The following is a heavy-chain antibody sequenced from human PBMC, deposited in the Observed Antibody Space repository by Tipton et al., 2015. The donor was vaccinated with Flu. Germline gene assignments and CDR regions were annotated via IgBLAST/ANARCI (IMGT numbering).Heavy chain of an antibody. J-gene: IGHJ5*01. D-gene: IGHD3-3*01. CDR2: IGHSSAPT. Sequence: SLRLSCAASGLTFSRYAMSWVRQAPGKGLEWVASIGHSSAPTYYVDSVEGRFTISRDNSENMVYLQLNSLKVDDTALYYCAKEPLITIFGVVRWFESWGQGTLVPVSS. CDR1: GLTFSRYA. CDR3: AKEPLITIFGVVRWFES. V-gene: IGHV3-23*01.